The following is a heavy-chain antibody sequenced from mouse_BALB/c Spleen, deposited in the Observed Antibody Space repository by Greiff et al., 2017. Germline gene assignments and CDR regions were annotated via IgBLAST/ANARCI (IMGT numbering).Heavy chain of an antibody. Sequence: DVQFQESGPGLVKPSQSLSLTCTVTGYSITSDYAWNWIRQFPGNKLEWIGYISYSGSTSYNPSLKSRISITRDTSKNQFFLQLNSVTTEDTATYYCARRRHNGNSAWFAYGGQGTLVTVSA. J-gene: IGHJ3*01. D-gene: IGHD2-1*01. V-gene: IGHV3-2*02. CDR3: ARRRHNGNSAWFAY. CDR2: ISYSGST. CDR1: GYSITSDYA.